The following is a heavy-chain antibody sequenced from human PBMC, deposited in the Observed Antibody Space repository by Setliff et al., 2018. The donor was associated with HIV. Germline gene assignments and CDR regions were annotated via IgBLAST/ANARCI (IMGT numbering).Heavy chain of an antibody. CDR3: ARFSTSSGGTFDY. CDR1: GDSISSGSYY. J-gene: IGHJ4*02. Sequence: SETLSLTCTVSGDSISSGSYYWSWIRQPAGKGLEWIGRICTTGTTDYNPSLKTRVSMSIDTSKNQFSLNLTSVTAADTAVYYCARFSTSSGGTFDYWGQGTLVTVSS. V-gene: IGHV4-61*02. CDR2: ICTTGTT. D-gene: IGHD6-6*01.